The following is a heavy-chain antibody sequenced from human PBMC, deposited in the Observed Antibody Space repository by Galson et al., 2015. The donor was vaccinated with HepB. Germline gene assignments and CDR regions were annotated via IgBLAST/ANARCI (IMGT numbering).Heavy chain of an antibody. Sequence: SLRLSCAVSGFSIRSESMGWLRQAPGKGLEWVANIREDGTNKYCLDSVRGRFTISRDTAQNSLYLQIHPLRAEDAAVYYCARYRRGGLYYFDYWGQGTLVTVSS. J-gene: IGHJ4*02. CDR1: GFSIRSES. D-gene: IGHD3/OR15-3a*01. CDR2: IREDGTNK. V-gene: IGHV3-7*03. CDR3: ARYRRGGLYYFDY.